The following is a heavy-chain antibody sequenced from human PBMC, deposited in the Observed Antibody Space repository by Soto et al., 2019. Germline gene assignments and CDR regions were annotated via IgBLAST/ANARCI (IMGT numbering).Heavy chain of an antibody. CDR3: AKDWQQLDSAPFDP. V-gene: IGHV3-23*01. D-gene: IGHD6-13*01. J-gene: IGHJ5*02. Sequence: GGSLRLSCAASGFPFSSYAMSWVRQAPGKGLEWVSAISGSGGSTYYADSVKGRFTISRDNSKNTLYLQMNSLRAEDTAVYYCAKDWQQLDSAPFDPWGQGTLVTVSS. CDR1: GFPFSSYA. CDR2: ISGSGGST.